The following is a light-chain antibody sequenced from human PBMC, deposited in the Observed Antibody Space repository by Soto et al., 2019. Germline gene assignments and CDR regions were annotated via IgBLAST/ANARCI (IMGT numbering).Light chain of an antibody. CDR2: WPS. CDR1: QSVLYSSNNKNY. V-gene: IGKV4-1*01. Sequence: DIVMTQSPDSLAVSLGERATIKCKSSQSVLYSSNNKNYLGWYKQKPGQPPKLLIYWPSTRESGVPHRCSGSGSGTYFSLTISSLQAEDVAVYYCQQYHTPPWTFGQGTNVEIK. CDR3: QQYHTPPWT. J-gene: IGKJ1*01.